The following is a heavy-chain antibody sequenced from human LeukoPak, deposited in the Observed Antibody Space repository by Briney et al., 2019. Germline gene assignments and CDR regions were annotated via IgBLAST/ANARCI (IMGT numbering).Heavy chain of an antibody. D-gene: IGHD5-18*01. CDR2: TYYRSKCYN. CDR1: GYSVSRNSAD. CDR3: VRDLTPGGNSYGYDY. Sequence: SQTLPLTLPISGYSVSRNSADWNWLRHSPARALEWLGRTYYRSKCYNDYAVSVKSRLTINPGASKNQFFLQLNSVTPEDTAVYYCVRDLTPGGNSYGYDYWGQGTLVTVSA. V-gene: IGHV6-1*01. J-gene: IGHJ4*02.